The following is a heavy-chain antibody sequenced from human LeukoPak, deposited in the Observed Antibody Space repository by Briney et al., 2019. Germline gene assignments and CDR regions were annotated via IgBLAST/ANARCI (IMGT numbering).Heavy chain of an antibody. Sequence: SVKVSCKASGGTFSSYAISWVRQVPGQGLEWMGGIIPIFGTANYAQKFQGRVTITADESTSTAYMELSSLRSEDTAVYYCASAVYYYDSSGYYYLDYWGQGTLVTVSS. V-gene: IGHV1-69*13. CDR2: IIPIFGTA. CDR3: ASAVYYYDSSGYYYLDY. J-gene: IGHJ4*02. D-gene: IGHD3-22*01. CDR1: GGTFSSYA.